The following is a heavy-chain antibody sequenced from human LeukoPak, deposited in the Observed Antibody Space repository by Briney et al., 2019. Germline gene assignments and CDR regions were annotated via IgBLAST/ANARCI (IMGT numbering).Heavy chain of an antibody. CDR2: IYTGDST. CDR1: GFTVSSNY. CDR3: ARDSPDPYYYCGMDV. Sequence: GGSLRLSCAASGFTVSSNYMSWVRQAPRKGLEWVSVIYTGDSTYYADSVKGRFTISRDNSKNTLYLQMNSLRAEDTAVYYCARDSPDPYYYCGMDVWGQGTTVTVSS. J-gene: IGHJ6*02. V-gene: IGHV3-66*01.